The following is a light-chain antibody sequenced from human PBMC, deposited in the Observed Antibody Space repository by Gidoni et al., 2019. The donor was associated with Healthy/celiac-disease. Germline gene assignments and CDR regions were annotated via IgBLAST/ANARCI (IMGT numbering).Light chain of an antibody. J-gene: IGKJ1*01. Sequence: DIVMTQSPDSLAVSLGERATINGKSSQSVLYGSKNKNYLAWYQQKPGQPPKLLIYWASTRESGVPDRFSGSGSGTDFTLTISSLQAEDVAVYYCQQYYSTPRTFGQGTKVEIK. CDR2: WAS. CDR3: QQYYSTPRT. CDR1: QSVLYGSKNKNY. V-gene: IGKV4-1*01.